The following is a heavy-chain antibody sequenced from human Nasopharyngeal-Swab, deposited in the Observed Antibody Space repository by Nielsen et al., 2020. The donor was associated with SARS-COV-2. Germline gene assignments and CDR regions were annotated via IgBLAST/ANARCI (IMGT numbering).Heavy chain of an antibody. D-gene: IGHD5-18*01. V-gene: IGHV3-53*01. CDR1: GFTVSSNY. J-gene: IGHJ6*02. CDR3: AKDLVYTYDYNYYYGMDV. CDR2: IYSGGST. Sequence: GESLKISCAASGFTVSSNYMSWVRQAPGKGLEWVSVIYSGGSTYYADSVKGRFTISRDNFKNTLYMQMSSLRAEDTAVYYCAKDLVYTYDYNYYYGMDVWDQGTTVTVSS.